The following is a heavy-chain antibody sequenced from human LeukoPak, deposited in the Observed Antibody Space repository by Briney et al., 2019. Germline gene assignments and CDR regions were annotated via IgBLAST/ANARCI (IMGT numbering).Heavy chain of an antibody. CDR3: TRLPQWGGTYHFDY. V-gene: IGHV5-51*01. J-gene: IGHJ4*02. D-gene: IGHD1-26*01. CDR2: IYPGDSDT. Sequence: GESLKISCKGSGYRFTNHWIGWVRQMPGKGLEWMGIIYPGDSDTRYSPSFQGQVTISADKSISTAYLQWSSLKASDTAMYYCTRLPQWGGTYHFDYWGQGTLLTVPS. CDR1: GYRFTNHW.